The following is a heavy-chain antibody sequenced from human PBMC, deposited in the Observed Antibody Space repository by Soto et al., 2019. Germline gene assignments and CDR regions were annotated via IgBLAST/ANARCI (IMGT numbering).Heavy chain of an antibody. Sequence: GGSQRCSCVASGITFSNHLMSWVRQAPGKGLEWVAVISYDGSNKYYADSVKGRFTISRDNSKNTLYLQMNSLRAEDTAVYYCARDYYRFNSGYGFSMDVWGQGTTVTVSS. D-gene: IGHD5-12*01. CDR2: ISYDGSNK. CDR1: GITFSNHL. V-gene: IGHV3-30-3*01. J-gene: IGHJ6*02. CDR3: ARDYYRFNSGYGFSMDV.